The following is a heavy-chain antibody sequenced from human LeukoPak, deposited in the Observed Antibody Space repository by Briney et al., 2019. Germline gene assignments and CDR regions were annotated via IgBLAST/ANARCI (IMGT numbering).Heavy chain of an antibody. J-gene: IGHJ3*02. CDR2: THTSGST. D-gene: IGHD5-12*01. CDR3: ARDRTGYIGYEGDPFDI. V-gene: IGHV4-4*07. CDR1: GGSFSSHY. Sequence: KSSETLSLTCIVSGGSFSSHYWSWIRQSAGKGPEWIGRTHTSGSTNYNPSLRSRVTMSVDTSKNQFSLKLTSVTAADTGVYYCARDRTGYIGYEGDPFDIWGQGTMVTVSS.